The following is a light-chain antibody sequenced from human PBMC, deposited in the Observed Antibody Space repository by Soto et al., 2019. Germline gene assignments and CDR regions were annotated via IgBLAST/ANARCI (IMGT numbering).Light chain of an antibody. CDR1: SGHNSYI. CDR3: ETWDSNTRV. CDR2: LEASGSN. J-gene: IGLJ2*01. V-gene: IGLV4-60*03. Sequence: QLVLTQSSSASASLGSSVKLTCTLSSGHNSYIIAWHQQQPGKAPRYLMKLEASGSNNKGSGVPDRFSGSSSGADCYLTISNLQSEDEADYYCETWDSNTRVFGGGTKLTVL.